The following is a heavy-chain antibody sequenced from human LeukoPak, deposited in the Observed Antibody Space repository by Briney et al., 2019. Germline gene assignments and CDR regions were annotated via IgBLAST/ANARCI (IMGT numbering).Heavy chain of an antibody. CDR3: ARAGFGYCSSTSCYRSPFDY. Sequence: ASVKVSCKASGYTFTSYGISWVRQAPGQGLEWMGWISAYNGNTNYAQKLQGRVTMTTDTSTSTAYMELRSLRSDDTAVYYCARAGFGYCSSTSCYRSPFDYWGQGTLVTVSS. CDR1: GYTFTSYG. CDR2: ISAYNGNT. V-gene: IGHV1-18*01. J-gene: IGHJ4*02. D-gene: IGHD2-2*03.